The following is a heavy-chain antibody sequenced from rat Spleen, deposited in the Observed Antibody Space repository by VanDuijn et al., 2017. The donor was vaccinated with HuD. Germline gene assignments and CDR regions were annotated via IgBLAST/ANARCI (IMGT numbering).Heavy chain of an antibody. CDR2: INTGGGST. CDR1: GFTFSDYN. D-gene: IGHD1-10*01. V-gene: IGHV5-25*01. Sequence: EVQLVETGGGLVQPGRSLKLSCVASGFTFSDYNMAWVRQAPKKGLEWVTYINTGGGSTYYRDSVKGRFTISRDNAKGTLSLQMNILRSEDTATYYCARPHNYRYVMDVWGQGASVTVSS. CDR3: ARPHNYRYVMDV. J-gene: IGHJ4*01.